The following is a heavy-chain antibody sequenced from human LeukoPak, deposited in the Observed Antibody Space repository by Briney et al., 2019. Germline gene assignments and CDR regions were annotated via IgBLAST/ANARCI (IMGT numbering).Heavy chain of an antibody. CDR1: GFTFCSYG. Sequence: GGSLRLSCAASGFTFCSYGMHWLRQAPGKGLEWVAVISYDGSNKYYADSVKGRFTISRDNSKNTLYLQMNSLRAEDTAVYYCAIGTYYYGSGSYVWGQGTLVTVSS. V-gene: IGHV3-30*03. J-gene: IGHJ4*02. D-gene: IGHD3-10*01. CDR3: AIGTYYYGSGSYV. CDR2: ISYDGSNK.